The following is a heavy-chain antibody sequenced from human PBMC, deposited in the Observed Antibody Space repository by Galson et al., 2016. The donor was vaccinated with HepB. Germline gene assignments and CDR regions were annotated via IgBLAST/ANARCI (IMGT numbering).Heavy chain of an antibody. J-gene: IGHJ4*02. CDR1: GFAFSAFG. CDR3: ARSSPVGATHAGLDY. CDR2: IWHDGWTK. D-gene: IGHD1-26*01. Sequence: SLRLSCAASGFAFSAFGMHWVRQAPGKGLEWVADIWHDGWTKHYADSVKGRFTISRDNSLHTLYLHVSTLRVEDTAVYYCARSSPVGATHAGLDYWGQGTLVTVSS. V-gene: IGHV3-33*01.